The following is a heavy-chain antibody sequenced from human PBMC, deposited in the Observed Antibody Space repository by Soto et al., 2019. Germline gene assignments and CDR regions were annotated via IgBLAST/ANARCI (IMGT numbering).Heavy chain of an antibody. CDR2: ISGSGGST. D-gene: IGHD6-13*01. Sequence: EVQLLESGGGLVQPGGSLRLSCAASGFTFSSYAMSWVRQAPGKGLEWVSAISGSGGSTYYADSVKGRFTISRDNSKNTLYLQMNSLRAEDTAVYYCAKDADSISWYEAYWFDPWGQGTLVTVSS. V-gene: IGHV3-23*01. CDR3: AKDADSISWYEAYWFDP. CDR1: GFTFSSYA. J-gene: IGHJ5*02.